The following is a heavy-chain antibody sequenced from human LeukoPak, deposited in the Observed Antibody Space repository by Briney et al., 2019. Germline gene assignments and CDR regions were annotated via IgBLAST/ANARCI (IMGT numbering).Heavy chain of an antibody. CDR3: ARAARGGYVKGPDDY. CDR1: GYTFTSYG. J-gene: IGHJ4*02. CDR2: ISAYNGNT. V-gene: IGHV1-18*01. Sequence: ASVKVSCKASGYTFTSYGISWVRQAPGQGLEWMGWISAYNGNTNYAQKLQGRVTMTTDTSTSTAYMELRSLRSDDTAVYYCARAARGGYVKGPDDYWGQGTLVTVSS. D-gene: IGHD3-22*01.